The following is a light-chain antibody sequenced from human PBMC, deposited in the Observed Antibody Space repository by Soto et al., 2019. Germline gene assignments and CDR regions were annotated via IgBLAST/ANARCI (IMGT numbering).Light chain of an antibody. CDR2: DAS. J-gene: IGKJ1*01. CDR3: QQYNSYSLT. V-gene: IGKV1-5*01. CDR1: QSISTW. Sequence: DIQMTQSPSTLSASVGDRVTITCRASQSISTWLAWYQQKPGKAPNLLIYDASSLQSGVPSRFSGSGSGTELTITISSLQPDDFETYYCQQYNSYSLTFGQGTKVDIK.